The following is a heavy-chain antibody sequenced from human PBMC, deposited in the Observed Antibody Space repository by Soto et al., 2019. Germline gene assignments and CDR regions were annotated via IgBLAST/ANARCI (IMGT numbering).Heavy chain of an antibody. CDR1: GFTFSSYW. Sequence: GGSLRLSCAASGFTFSSYWMHWVRQAPGKGLVWVSRINSDGSSTSYADSVKGRFTISRDNAKNTLYLQMNSLRAEDTAAYYCARDGPNDAFDIWGQGTMVTVSS. J-gene: IGHJ3*02. CDR2: INSDGSST. CDR3: ARDGPNDAFDI. V-gene: IGHV3-74*01.